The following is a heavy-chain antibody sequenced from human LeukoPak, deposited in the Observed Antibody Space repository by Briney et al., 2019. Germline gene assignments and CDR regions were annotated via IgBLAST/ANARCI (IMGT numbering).Heavy chain of an antibody. CDR1: GGSISSYY. CDR2: IYYSGST. CDR3: ARAGMWLRFHWFDP. D-gene: IGHD5-12*01. Sequence: SETLSLTCTVSGGSISSYYWSWLRQPPGKGLEWVGYIYYSGSTNYNHSLKSRVTISVDTSKNQFSLQLSSVTAADTAVYYCARAGMWLRFHWFDPWGQGTLVTVSS. V-gene: IGHV4-59*01. J-gene: IGHJ5*02.